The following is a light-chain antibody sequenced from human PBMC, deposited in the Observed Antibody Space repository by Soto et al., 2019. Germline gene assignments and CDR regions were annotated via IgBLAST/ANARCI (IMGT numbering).Light chain of an antibody. CDR2: SNN. J-gene: IGLJ1*01. CDR1: SSNIGSNT. Sequence: QSVLTQPPSASGAPGQRVTISCSGSSSNIGSNTVNWYQQLPGRAPKPLINSNNKRPSGVPDRFSGSKSGTSASLAISGLQSEDEADYYCAAWDDSLNAYVFGTGTKVTVL. CDR3: AAWDDSLNAYV. V-gene: IGLV1-44*01.